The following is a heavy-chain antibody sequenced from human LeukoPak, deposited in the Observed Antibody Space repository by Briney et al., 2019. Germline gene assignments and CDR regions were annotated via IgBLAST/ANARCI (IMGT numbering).Heavy chain of an antibody. CDR2: IWYDGSNK. CDR3: ARAFSRYCSSTSCYRHYYYYYMDV. Sequence: GGSLRLSCAASGFTFSSYGMHWVRQAPGKGLEWVAVIWYDGSNKYYADSVKGRFTISRDNSKNTLYLQMNSLRAEDTAVYYCARAFSRYCSSTSCYRHYYYYYMDVWGKGTTVTVSS. V-gene: IGHV3-33*01. J-gene: IGHJ6*03. D-gene: IGHD2-2*01. CDR1: GFTFSSYG.